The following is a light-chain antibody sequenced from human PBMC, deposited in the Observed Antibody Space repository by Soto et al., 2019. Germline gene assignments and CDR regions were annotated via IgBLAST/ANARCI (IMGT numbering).Light chain of an antibody. J-gene: IGKJ4*01. CDR1: QSISIW. V-gene: IGKV1-5*03. CDR3: QQYDSYPLT. Sequence: DIQMNQSPFNLSASVGDRVTITCGASQSISIWLAWYQQKPGRAPKFLIYKASDLENGVPSRFSGSGSGTEFALTISSLQPDDFATYYCQQYDSYPLTFGGGTKVDIK. CDR2: KAS.